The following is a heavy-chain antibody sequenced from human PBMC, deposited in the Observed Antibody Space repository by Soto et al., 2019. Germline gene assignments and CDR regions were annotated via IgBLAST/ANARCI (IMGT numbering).Heavy chain of an antibody. CDR2: IYYSGST. V-gene: IGHV4-31*03. Sequence: PSETLSLTCTVSGGSISSGGYYWSWIRRHPGKGLEWIGYIYYSGSTYYNPSLKSRVTISVDTSKNQFSLKLSSVTAADTAVYYCARDTDDYSKDVWGKGTTVTVSS. J-gene: IGHJ6*04. CDR3: ARDTDDYSKDV. CDR1: GGSISSGGYY.